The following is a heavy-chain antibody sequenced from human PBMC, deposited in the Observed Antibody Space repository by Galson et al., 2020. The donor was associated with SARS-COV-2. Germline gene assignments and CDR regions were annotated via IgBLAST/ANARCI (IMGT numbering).Heavy chain of an antibody. J-gene: IGHJ6*02. CDR3: ARDLMVYGMDV. V-gene: IGHV3-53*01. CDR2: IYSGGST. Sequence: GGSLRLSCAASGFTVSSNYMSWVRQAPGKGLEWVSVIYSGGSTYYADSVKGRFTISRDNSKNTLYLQMNSLRAEDTAVYYCARDLMVYGMDVWRQGTTVTVSS. CDR1: GFTVSSNY. D-gene: IGHD3-10*01.